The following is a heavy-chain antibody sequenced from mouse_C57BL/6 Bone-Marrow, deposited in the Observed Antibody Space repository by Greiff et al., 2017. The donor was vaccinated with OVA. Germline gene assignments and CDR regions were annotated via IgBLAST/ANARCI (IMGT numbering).Heavy chain of an antibody. CDR3: ARDRYDGFRYYFDY. CDR1: GYTFTSYW. Sequence: VQLQQPGAELVKPGASVKLSCKASGYTFTSYWMHWVKQRPGQGLEWIGMIHPNSGSTNYNEKFKSKATLTVDKSSSTAYMQLSSLTSEDSAVYYCARDRYDGFRYYFDYWGQGTTLTVSS. V-gene: IGHV1-64*01. J-gene: IGHJ2*01. CDR2: IHPNSGST. D-gene: IGHD2-3*01.